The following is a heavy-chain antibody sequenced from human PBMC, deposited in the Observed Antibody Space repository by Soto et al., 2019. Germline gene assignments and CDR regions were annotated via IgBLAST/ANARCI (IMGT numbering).Heavy chain of an antibody. CDR2: IIPIFGTA. Sequence: QVQLVQSGAEVKKPGSSVKVSCKASGGTFSSYAISWVRQAPAQGLERMGGIIPIFGTANYAQKFQGRVTITADESTSTAYMELSRLRSEDTAVYYCARRREGSYYYYGMDVWGQGTTVTVSS. J-gene: IGHJ6*02. D-gene: IGHD3-10*01. CDR3: ARRREGSYYYYGMDV. CDR1: GGTFSSYA. V-gene: IGHV1-69*01.